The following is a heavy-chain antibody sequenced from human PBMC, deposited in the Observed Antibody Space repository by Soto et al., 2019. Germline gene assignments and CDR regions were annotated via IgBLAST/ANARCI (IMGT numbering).Heavy chain of an antibody. Sequence: EVLLLESGGDSVQPGGSLRLSCVASGFTFRDYVMSWVRQVPGKGLEWVSSISDGGERTDYRDSVRGRFTISRDNARFTLHLQMNSLRVDDTATYFCARDRSTDFGLDVWGQGTTVTVSS. D-gene: IGHD3-3*01. CDR1: GFTFRDYV. CDR3: ARDRSTDFGLDV. J-gene: IGHJ6*02. V-gene: IGHV3-23*01. CDR2: ISDGGERT.